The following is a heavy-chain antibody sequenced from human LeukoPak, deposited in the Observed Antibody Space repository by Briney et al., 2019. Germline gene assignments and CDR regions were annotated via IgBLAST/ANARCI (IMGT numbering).Heavy chain of an antibody. CDR1: GFTFSSYA. J-gene: IGHJ4*02. D-gene: IGHD5-12*01. CDR2: ISGSGGST. CDR3: AKCSYSGYVDEGPVDY. Sequence: PGGSLRLSCAASGFTFSSYAMSWVRQAPAKGLEGVSAISGSGGSTYYADSVKGRFTISRDNSKNTLYLQMNSLRAVDTAVYYCAKCSYSGYVDEGPVDYWGQGTMVSVSS. V-gene: IGHV3-23*01.